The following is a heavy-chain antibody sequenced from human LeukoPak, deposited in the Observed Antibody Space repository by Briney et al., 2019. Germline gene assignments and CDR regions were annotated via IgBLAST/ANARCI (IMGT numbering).Heavy chain of an antibody. CDR2: ISSGKGYI. CDR3: ARARDGGNSGYDC. Sequence: PGGSLTLPCALSVHPLSRYSMICLRHAPGGALECVSSISSGKGYIHYAHSVKGRYPNSRGNAKNSLYLQMNRLRVEDTTVYYCARARDGGNSGYDCWGQGTLVAVSS. V-gene: IGHV3-21*01. J-gene: IGHJ4*02. CDR1: VHPLSRYS. D-gene: IGHD4-23*01.